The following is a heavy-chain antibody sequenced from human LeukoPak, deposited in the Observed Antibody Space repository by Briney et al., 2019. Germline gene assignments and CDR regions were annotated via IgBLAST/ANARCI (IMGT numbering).Heavy chain of an antibody. Sequence: SETLSLTCAVYGESLNSYYWSWVRQPPGEGLEWIGEVYGSGTTEYNPSLKSRVTISMVPSKQQFSLSLSSVTAADTAVYYCARGAWATRLGSWGLGTPVIVSS. CDR2: VYGSGTT. J-gene: IGHJ4*02. CDR3: ARGAWATRLGS. CDR1: GESLNSYY. V-gene: IGHV4-34*01. D-gene: IGHD2-15*01.